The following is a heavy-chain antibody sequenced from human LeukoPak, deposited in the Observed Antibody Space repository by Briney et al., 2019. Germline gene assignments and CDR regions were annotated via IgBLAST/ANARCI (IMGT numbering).Heavy chain of an antibody. CDR1: GFTFDDYA. D-gene: IGHD5-12*01. Sequence: GRSLRLSCAASGFTFDDYAMHWVRQAPGKGLEWVSGISWNSGSIGYADSVKGRFTISRDNAKNSLYLQMNSLRVEDTALYYCATGYSGYDSHYWGQGTLVTVSS. J-gene: IGHJ4*02. CDR3: ATGYSGYDSHY. CDR2: ISWNSGSI. V-gene: IGHV3-9*01.